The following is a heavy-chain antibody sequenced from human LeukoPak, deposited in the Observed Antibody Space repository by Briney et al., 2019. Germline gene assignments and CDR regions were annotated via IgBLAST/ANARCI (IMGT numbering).Heavy chain of an antibody. CDR3: AKVAAAGYYYYHYYMDV. Sequence: GGSLRLSCAASGFTFSSYGMHWVRQAPGKGLEWVAFIRYDGSNKYYADSVKGRFTISRDNSKNTLYLQMNSLRAEDTAVYYCAKVAAAGYYYYHYYMDVWGKGTTVTVSS. D-gene: IGHD6-13*01. CDR1: GFTFSSYG. V-gene: IGHV3-30*02. CDR2: IRYDGSNK. J-gene: IGHJ6*03.